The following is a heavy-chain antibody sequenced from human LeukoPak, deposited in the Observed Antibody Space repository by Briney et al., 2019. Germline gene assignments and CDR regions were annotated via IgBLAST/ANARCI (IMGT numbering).Heavy chain of an antibody. CDR3: ARNGAYDSSGYPLYYFDY. CDR1: GFTLSTYS. D-gene: IGHD3-22*01. J-gene: IGHJ4*02. V-gene: IGHV3-21*01. CDR2: ITGSSRYI. Sequence: GGSLRLFCAASGFTLSTYSMMWVRQAPGEGLEWVSSITGSSRYIYHADSVKGRFTISRDNAKNSVYLQMNSLRAEDTAVYYCARNGAYDSSGYPLYYFDYWGQGTLVTVSS.